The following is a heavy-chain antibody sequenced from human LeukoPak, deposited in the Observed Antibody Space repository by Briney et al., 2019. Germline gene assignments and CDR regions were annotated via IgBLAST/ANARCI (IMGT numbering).Heavy chain of an antibody. D-gene: IGHD6-13*01. Sequence: PSETLSLTCTVSGGSISSSTYYWGWIRQPPGKGLEWIGSIYYSGTTYYNPSLNSRVTISVDTSKNQFSLKLSSVTAADTAVYYCASYAAAGTALFDPWGQGTLVTVSS. J-gene: IGHJ5*02. CDR1: GGSISSSTYY. V-gene: IGHV4-39*01. CDR3: ASYAAAGTALFDP. CDR2: IYYSGTT.